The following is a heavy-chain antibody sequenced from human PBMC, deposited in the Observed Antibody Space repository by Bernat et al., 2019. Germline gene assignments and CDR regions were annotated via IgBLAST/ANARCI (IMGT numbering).Heavy chain of an antibody. Sequence: QVQLVESGGGVVQPGRSLRLSCAASGFTFSSYGMHWVRQAPGKGLEWVAVIWYDGSNKYYADSVKGRFTISRDNSKNTLYLQMNSLRAEDTAVYYCAKDKSGSYIVYWGQGTLVTVSS. V-gene: IGHV3-33*06. D-gene: IGHD1-26*01. CDR1: GFTFSSYG. CDR2: IWYDGSNK. J-gene: IGHJ4*02. CDR3: AKDKSGSYIVY.